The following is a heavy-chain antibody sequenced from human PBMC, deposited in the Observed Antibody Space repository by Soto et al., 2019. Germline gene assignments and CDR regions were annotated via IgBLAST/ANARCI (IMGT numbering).Heavy chain of an antibody. CDR3: AREGGYCSGGSCYSD. CDR2: IYYSGST. J-gene: IGHJ4*02. D-gene: IGHD2-15*01. V-gene: IGHV4-59*01. CDR1: GGSISSYY. Sequence: SETLSLTCTFSGGSISSYYWSWIRQPPGKGLEWIGYIYYSGSTNYNPSLKSRVTISVDTSKNQFSLKLSSVTAADTAVYYCAREGGYCSGGSCYSDWGQATLVTAPQ.